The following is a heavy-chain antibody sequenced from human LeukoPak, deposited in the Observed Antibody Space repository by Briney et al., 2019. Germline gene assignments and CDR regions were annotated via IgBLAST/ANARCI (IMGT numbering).Heavy chain of an antibody. CDR2: ISSSGSTI. D-gene: IGHD2-8*02. V-gene: IGHV3-48*03. Sequence: GGSLRLSCAASGFTFSSYEMNWVRQAPGKGLEWVSYISSSGSTIYYADSVKGRFTISRDNAKNSLYLQMNSLRAEDTALYYCARMHCTGGGGCSIRMGASHIWGQGTMVTVSS. J-gene: IGHJ3*02. CDR3: ARMHCTGGGGCSIRMGASHI. CDR1: GFTFSSYE.